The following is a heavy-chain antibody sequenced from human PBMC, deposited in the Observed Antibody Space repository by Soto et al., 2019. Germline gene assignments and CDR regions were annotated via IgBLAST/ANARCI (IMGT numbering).Heavy chain of an antibody. Sequence: SVKCSCKASGGTFSSYAISWVRQAPGQGLEWMGGIIPIFGTANYAQKFQGRVTITADESTSTAYMELSSLRSEDTAVYYCARSVGSNLSLPGDFDLWGQGTQVTVSS. V-gene: IGHV1-69*13. D-gene: IGHD3-10*01. J-gene: IGHJ4*02. CDR2: IIPIFGTA. CDR3: ARSVGSNLSLPGDFDL. CDR1: GGTFSSYA.